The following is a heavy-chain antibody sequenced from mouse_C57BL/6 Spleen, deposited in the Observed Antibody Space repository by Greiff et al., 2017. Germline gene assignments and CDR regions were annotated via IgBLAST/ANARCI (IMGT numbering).Heavy chain of an antibody. CDR1: GFTFSDYY. J-gene: IGHJ1*03. V-gene: IGHV5-16*01. Sequence: EVMLVESEGGLVQPGSSMKLSCTASGFTFSDYYMAWVRQVPEKGLEWVANINYDGSSTYYLDSLKSRFIISRDNAKNILYLQMSSLTSEDTATYYCARYYGSSDWYFDVWGTGTTVTVSS. D-gene: IGHD1-1*01. CDR2: INYDGSST. CDR3: ARYYGSSDWYFDV.